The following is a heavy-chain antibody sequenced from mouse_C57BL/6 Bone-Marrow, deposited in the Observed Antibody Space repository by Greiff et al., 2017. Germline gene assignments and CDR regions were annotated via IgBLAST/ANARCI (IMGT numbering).Heavy chain of an antibody. CDR3: ARNRRFAY. Sequence: EVKLLESGPGLVKPSQSLSLTCSATGYSITSGYYWNWIRQFPGNKLEWMGYISYDGSNNYNPSLKNRISITRDTSKNQFFLKLNSVTTEDTATYYCARNRRFAYWGQGTLVTVSA. J-gene: IGHJ3*01. CDR2: ISYDGSN. CDR1: GYSITSGYY. V-gene: IGHV3-6*01.